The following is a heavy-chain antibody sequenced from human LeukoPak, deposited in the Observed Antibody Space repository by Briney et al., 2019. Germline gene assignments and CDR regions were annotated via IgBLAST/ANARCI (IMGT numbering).Heavy chain of an antibody. V-gene: IGHV1-8*01. D-gene: IGHD2-15*01. CDR1: GYTFGSHN. J-gene: IGHJ4*02. Sequence: ASVKVSCKASGYTFGSHNINWVRQVSEHGLEWMGWMRPDTGFTGYAQKFRGRVTMTRDTSTYTSYMELSSLRSDDTAVYYCARGGSRSGGSLRTFDSWGQGTLVIVSS. CDR2: MRPDTGFT. CDR3: ARGGSRSGGSLRTFDS.